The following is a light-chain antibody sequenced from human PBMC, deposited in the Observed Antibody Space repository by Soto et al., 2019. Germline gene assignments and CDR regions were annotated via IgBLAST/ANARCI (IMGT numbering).Light chain of an antibody. CDR2: TAS. J-gene: IGKJ1*01. CDR1: QGIRND. Sequence: ASHMTQSPSSLSASVGDRVTITCRASQGIRNDLAWYQRKPGKAPKLLIYTASSLQNGVPPRFSGSGSDTVFTLTIDSLQPEDFATYYCLQDYGDSWTFGQGTKVDIK. CDR3: LQDYGDSWT. V-gene: IGKV1-6*01.